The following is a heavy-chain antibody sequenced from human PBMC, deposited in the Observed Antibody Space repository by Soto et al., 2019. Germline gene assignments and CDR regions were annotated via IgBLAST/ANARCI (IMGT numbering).Heavy chain of an antibody. Sequence: SETLSLTCGVSGGTVASSHWWSWVRQSPGGGLEWIGSVYHTGDTNFNPSLQSRVTISVDKSNNQFSLRLNSLTAADTAVYFCAREIVTAGGNNYFDPWGPGTLVTVSS. CDR2: VYHTGDT. J-gene: IGHJ5*02. D-gene: IGHD2-21*02. CDR1: GGTVASSHW. CDR3: AREIVTAGGNNYFDP. V-gene: IGHV4-4*02.